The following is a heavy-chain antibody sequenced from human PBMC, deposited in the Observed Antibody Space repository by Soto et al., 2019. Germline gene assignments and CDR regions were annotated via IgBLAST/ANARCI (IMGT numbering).Heavy chain of an antibody. J-gene: IGHJ3*02. CDR3: ARLFAYYDKEPGAFDI. V-gene: IGHV4-30-4*01. Sequence: PSETLSLTCIVSGDSISSGDYYWSWIRQPPGQGLEWIGYIYYSGSTYSNPSLRSRLIISLDTSNNQFSLKLSSVTAADTAVYFCARLFAYYDKEPGAFDIWGQGTMVTVS. D-gene: IGHD3-22*01. CDR1: GDSISSGDYY. CDR2: IYYSGST.